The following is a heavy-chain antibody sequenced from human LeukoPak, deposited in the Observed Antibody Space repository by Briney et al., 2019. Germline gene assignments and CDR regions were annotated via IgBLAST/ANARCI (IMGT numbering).Heavy chain of an antibody. V-gene: IGHV1-69*06. CDR1: GGTFSSYA. J-gene: IGHJ4*02. Sequence: VASVKVSCKASGGTFSSYAISWVRQAPGQGLEWMGGIIPIFGTANYAQKFQGRVTITADKSTSTAYMELSGLRSEDTAVYYCAISGLWFGELPDFDYWGQGTLVTVSS. CDR2: IIPIFGTA. CDR3: AISGLWFGELPDFDY. D-gene: IGHD3-10*01.